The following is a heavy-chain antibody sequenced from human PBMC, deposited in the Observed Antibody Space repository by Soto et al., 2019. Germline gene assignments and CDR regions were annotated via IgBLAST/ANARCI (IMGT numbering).Heavy chain of an antibody. V-gene: IGHV4-4*02. CDR3: ARYDYDNNIYSLDY. J-gene: IGHJ4*02. CDR2: IYHSGSP. CDR1: GGSVSSTNW. Sequence: SETLSLTCAVSGGSVSSTNWWTWVRQPPGKRLEWIGEIYHSGSPTYSPSLRGRATISVDKSNNQFSLRLRSVTAADTAVYYCARYDYDNNIYSLDYWGQRAPVPVSS. D-gene: IGHD3-22*01.